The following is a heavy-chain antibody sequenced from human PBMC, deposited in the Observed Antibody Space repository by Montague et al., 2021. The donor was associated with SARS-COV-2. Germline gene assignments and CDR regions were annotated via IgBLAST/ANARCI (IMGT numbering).Heavy chain of an antibody. CDR3: ARDPYSSSWFDAFDI. CDR2: IKQDGSEK. V-gene: IGHV3-7*01. D-gene: IGHD6-13*01. CDR1: GFTFSSYW. Sequence: SLRLSCAASGFTFSSYWMSWVRQAPGKGLEWVANIKQDGSEKYYXXSLKGRFTISRDNAKNSLYLQMNSLRAEDTAVYYCARDPYSSSWFDAFDIWGQGTMVTVSS. J-gene: IGHJ3*02.